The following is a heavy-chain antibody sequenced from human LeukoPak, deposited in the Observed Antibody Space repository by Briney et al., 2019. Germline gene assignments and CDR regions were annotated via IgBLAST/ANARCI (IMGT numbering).Heavy chain of an antibody. V-gene: IGHV4-34*01. D-gene: IGHD1-26*01. CDR1: GLTVSNNY. Sequence: PGGSLRLSCAVSGLTVSNNYMSWIRQPPGKGLEWIGEINHAGSTNYNPSLESRVNISGDTSKNQLSLKLSSVTAADTAVYYCARGSGFWVRPHLVDWGQGTRVSVSS. J-gene: IGHJ4*02. CDR2: INHAGST. CDR3: ARGSGFWVRPHLVD.